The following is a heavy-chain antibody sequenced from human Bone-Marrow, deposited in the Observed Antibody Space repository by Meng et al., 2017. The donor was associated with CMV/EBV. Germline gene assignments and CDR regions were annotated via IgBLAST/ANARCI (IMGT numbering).Heavy chain of an antibody. V-gene: IGHV1-2*02. CDR3: ARDRKNLYYYGSGRPDAFDI. CDR1: GYTFTDYY. CDR2: ITPHNGDT. Sequence: ASVKVSCKASGYTFTDYYIHWVRQAPGRGLEWMGWITPHNGDTHFAQMFQGRVTMTGDTSVSTVYMQLNRLRSDDTAVYYCARDRKNLYYYGSGRPDAFDIWGQGTMVTVSS. J-gene: IGHJ3*02. D-gene: IGHD3-10*01.